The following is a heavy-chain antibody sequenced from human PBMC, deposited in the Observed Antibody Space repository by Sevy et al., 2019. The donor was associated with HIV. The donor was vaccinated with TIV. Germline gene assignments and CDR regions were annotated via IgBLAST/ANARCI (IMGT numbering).Heavy chain of an antibody. CDR1: GGSISSGSSY. CDR2: IYPSGRT. CDR3: ARDEASGSFDI. D-gene: IGHD6-25*01. V-gene: IGHV4-61*02. J-gene: IGHJ3*02. Sequence: SETLSLTCTVSGGSISSGSSYWSWIRQPAGKGPEWMGRIYPSGRTNYNPSLEGRVTISIDTSKNQFSLKVSSVTAADTAVYFCARDEASGSFDIWGQGTKVTVSS.